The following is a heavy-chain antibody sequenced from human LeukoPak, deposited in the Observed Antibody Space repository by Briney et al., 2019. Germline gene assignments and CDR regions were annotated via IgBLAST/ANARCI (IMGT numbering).Heavy chain of an antibody. V-gene: IGHV4-38-2*02. CDR1: GYSISSGYY. D-gene: IGHD6-13*01. CDR3: ARALPPIAAVN. Sequence: SETLSLACTVSGYSISSGYYWGWIRQPPGKGLEWIGSIYHSGSTYYNPSLKSRVTISVDTSKNQFSLKLSSVTAADTAVYYCARALPPIAAVNWGQGTLVTVSS. J-gene: IGHJ4*02. CDR2: IYHSGST.